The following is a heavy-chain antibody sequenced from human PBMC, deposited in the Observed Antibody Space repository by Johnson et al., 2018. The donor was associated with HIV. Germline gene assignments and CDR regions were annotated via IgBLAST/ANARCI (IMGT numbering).Heavy chain of an antibody. D-gene: IGHD5-12*01. CDR2: IVSNP. CDR1: GFTFSNYA. Sequence: VQLVESGGGLVQPGGSLRLSCAASGFTFSNYAMSWVRQAPGKGLEWVSSIVSNPHYADSVKGRFTISRDNSKNTLYLQMNSLRAEDTAVYYCARDESGYDEGFDAFDIWGQGTMVTVSS. J-gene: IGHJ3*02. V-gene: IGHV3-23*04. CDR3: ARDESGYDEGFDAFDI.